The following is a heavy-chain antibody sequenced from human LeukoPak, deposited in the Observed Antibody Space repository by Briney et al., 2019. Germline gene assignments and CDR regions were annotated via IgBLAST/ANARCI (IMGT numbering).Heavy chain of an antibody. D-gene: IGHD3-22*01. CDR3: ARDQTYYYDSSGYYTGALDV. J-gene: IGHJ3*01. CDR1: GGSISSSSYY. CDR2: IYYSGST. Sequence: SETLSLTCTVSGGSISSSSYYWGWIRQPPGKGLEWIGSIYYSGSTNYNPSLKSRVTMSVDTSKNQFSLKLSSVTAADTAVYYCARDQTYYYDSSGYYTGALDVWGQGTLVTVSS. V-gene: IGHV4-39*07.